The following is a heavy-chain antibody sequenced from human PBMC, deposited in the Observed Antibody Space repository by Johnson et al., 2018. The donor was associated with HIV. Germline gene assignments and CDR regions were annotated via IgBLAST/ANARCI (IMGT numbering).Heavy chain of an antibody. Sequence: QEQLVESGGGLVKPGGSLRLSCAASGITFSDYYMSWIRQAPGKGLEWVSYISSSGNTIYYADSVKGRVTISRDNAKKSLYLQMNSLRAEDTAVYYCAKVAVATAAGGVALDIWGPGTMVTVS. CDR1: GITFSDYY. J-gene: IGHJ3*02. CDR3: AKVAVATAAGGVALDI. CDR2: ISSSGNTI. V-gene: IGHV3-11*04. D-gene: IGHD6-13*01.